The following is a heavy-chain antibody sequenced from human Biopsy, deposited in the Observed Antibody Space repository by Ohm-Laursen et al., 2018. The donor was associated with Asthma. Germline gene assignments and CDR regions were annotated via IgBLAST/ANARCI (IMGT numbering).Heavy chain of an antibody. CDR2: ISYDGSNK. Sequence: LRLSCAASGFTFSSYGMHWVRQAPGKGLEWVAVISYDGSNKYYADSVKGRFTISRDNSKNTLYLQMNSLRAEDTAVYYCAKDTEGRYDFWSGLSYNYYGMDVWGQGTTVTVSS. V-gene: IGHV3-30*18. J-gene: IGHJ6*02. CDR1: GFTFSSYG. CDR3: AKDTEGRYDFWSGLSYNYYGMDV. D-gene: IGHD3-3*01.